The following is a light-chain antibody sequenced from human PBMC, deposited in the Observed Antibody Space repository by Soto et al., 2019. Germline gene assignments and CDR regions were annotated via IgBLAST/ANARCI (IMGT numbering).Light chain of an antibody. J-gene: IGLJ3*02. CDR1: SSNIGSNA. CDR2: SDD. CDR3: AAWGDSLNTWV. V-gene: IGLV1-44*01. Sequence: QSVLTQPPSASGTPGQRVSISCSGSSSNIGSNAVSWYQHFPGTAPKVLIYSDDQRPSGVPDRFSGSKSGTSASLAISVLRAEDEADYFCAAWGDSLNTWVFGGGTK.